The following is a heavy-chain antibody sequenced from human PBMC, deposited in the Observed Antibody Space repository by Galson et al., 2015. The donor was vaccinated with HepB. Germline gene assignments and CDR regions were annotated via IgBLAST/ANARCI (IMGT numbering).Heavy chain of an antibody. CDR2: IYSGGST. CDR3: ARVELGTYYYGSGSSNAFDI. J-gene: IGHJ3*02. V-gene: IGHV3-53*04. CDR1: GFTVSSNY. D-gene: IGHD3-10*01. Sequence: SLRLSCAASGFTVSSNYMSWVRQAPGKGPEWASVIYSGGSTYYADSVKGRFTISRHNSKNTLYLQMNSLRAEDTAVYYCARVELGTYYYGSGSSNAFDIWGQGTMVTVSS.